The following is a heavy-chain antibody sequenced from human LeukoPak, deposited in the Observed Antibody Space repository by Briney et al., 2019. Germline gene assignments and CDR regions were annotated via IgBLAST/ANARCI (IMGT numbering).Heavy chain of an antibody. CDR1: GFTFSDYY. CDR2: IYSGGST. J-gene: IGHJ4*02. Sequence: HPGGSLRLSCAASGFTFSDYYMSWIRQAPGKGLEWVSVIYSGGSTYYADSVKGRFTISRDNSKNTLYLQMKSLSAEDTAVYYCARERNLEIAVAGTIFDYWGQGTLVTVSS. CDR3: ARERNLEIAVAGTIFDY. D-gene: IGHD6-19*01. V-gene: IGHV3-66*01.